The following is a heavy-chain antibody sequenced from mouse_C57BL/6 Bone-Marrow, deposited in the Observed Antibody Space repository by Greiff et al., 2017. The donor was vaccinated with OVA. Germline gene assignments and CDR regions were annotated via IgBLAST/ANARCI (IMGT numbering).Heavy chain of an antibody. CDR3: ARPTVVAPRGCHYFDY. D-gene: IGHD1-1*01. V-gene: IGHV1-81*01. CDR1: GYTFTSYG. Sequence: VQLQQSGAELARPGASVKLSCKASGYTFTSYGISWVKQRTGQGLEWIGEIYPRSGNTYYNEKFKGKATLTADKSSSTAYMELRSLTSEDSAVYFCARPTVVAPRGCHYFDYWGQGTTLTVSS. CDR2: IYPRSGNT. J-gene: IGHJ2*01.